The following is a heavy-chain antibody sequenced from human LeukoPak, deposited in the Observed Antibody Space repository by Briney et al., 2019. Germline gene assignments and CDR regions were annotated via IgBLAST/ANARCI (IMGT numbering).Heavy chain of an antibody. CDR3: AKDLGAAAGDYYYYYMDV. CDR1: GFTFSSYA. J-gene: IGHJ6*03. CDR2: ISYDGSNK. V-gene: IGHV3-30*04. D-gene: IGHD6-13*01. Sequence: GGSLRLSCAASGFTFSSYAMHWVRQAPGKGLEWVAVISYDGSNKYYADSVKGRFTISRDNSKNTLYLQMNSLRAEDTAVYYCAKDLGAAAGDYYYYYMDVWGKGTTVTISS.